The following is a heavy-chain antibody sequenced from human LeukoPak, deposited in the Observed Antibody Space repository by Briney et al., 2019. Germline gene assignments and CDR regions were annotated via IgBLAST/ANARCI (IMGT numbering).Heavy chain of an antibody. CDR3: ARGLIVVVLAAIRYFWFDP. V-gene: IGHV4-34*01. CDR1: GGSFSGYY. Sequence: SETLSLTCAVYGGSFSGYYWSWIRQPPGRGLEWIGEINHSGSTNYNPSLKSRVTISVDTSKNQFSLKLSSVTAADTAVYYCARGLIVVVLAAIRYFWFDPWGQGTLVTVSS. J-gene: IGHJ5*02. CDR2: INHSGST. D-gene: IGHD2-2*02.